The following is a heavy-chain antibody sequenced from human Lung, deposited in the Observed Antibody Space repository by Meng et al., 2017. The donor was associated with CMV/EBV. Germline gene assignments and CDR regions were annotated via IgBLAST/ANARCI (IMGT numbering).Heavy chain of an antibody. CDR1: GFTFTSYW. Sequence: GESLKISCAASGFTFTSYWMTWVRQAPGRGLECVANVKPDGSETYYVDSVRGRFTISRDNSKNSLFLQMNSLGAEDTAVYYCARESVVRFLDLRGYGLKVWGRGTTVTVSS. D-gene: IGHD3-3*01. CDR2: VKPDGSET. CDR3: ARESVVRFLDLRGYGLKV. V-gene: IGHV3-7*01. J-gene: IGHJ6*02.